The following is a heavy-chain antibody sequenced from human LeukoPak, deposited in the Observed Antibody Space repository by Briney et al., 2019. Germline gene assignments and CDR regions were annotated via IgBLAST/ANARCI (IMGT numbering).Heavy chain of an antibody. CDR1: GGSISSSSYY. Sequence: PSETLSLTCAVSGGSISSSSYYWGWIRQPPGKGLEWIGSIYYSGSTYYNLSLKSRVTISVDTSKNQFSLKLSSVTAADTAVYYCARDLRYDFWSGYSVYFEYWGQGTLVTVSS. J-gene: IGHJ4*02. V-gene: IGHV4-39*07. CDR3: ARDLRYDFWSGYSVYFEY. D-gene: IGHD3-3*01. CDR2: IYYSGST.